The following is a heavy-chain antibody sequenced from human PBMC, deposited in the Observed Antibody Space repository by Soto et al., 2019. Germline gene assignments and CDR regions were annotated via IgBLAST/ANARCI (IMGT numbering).Heavy chain of an antibody. J-gene: IGHJ6*02. CDR3: ARDRKGGFVMDV. CDR2: TYYRSKRYN. CDR1: GDSVSSNSAA. V-gene: IGHV6-1*01. D-gene: IGHD3-16*01. Sequence: SQTLSLTCAISGDSVSSNSAAWNWIRQSPSRGLEWLGRTYYRSKRYNDYAVSVKGRISINPDKSKNLFSLQLNSVTPEDTAGYYCARDRKGGFVMDVWGQGTTVTVSS.